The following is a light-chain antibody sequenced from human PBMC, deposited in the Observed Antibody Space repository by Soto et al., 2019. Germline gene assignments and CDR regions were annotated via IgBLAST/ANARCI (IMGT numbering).Light chain of an antibody. Sequence: QAVVTQPASVSGSPGQSITISCTGTSSDVGGYNYVSWYQQHPGKAPKLMIYDVSNRPSGVSNRFSGSKSGNTASLTISGLQAEDEADYYCSSYTSSRTPYVFGTGTKLTVL. CDR2: DVS. CDR3: SSYTSSRTPYV. CDR1: SSDVGGYNY. V-gene: IGLV2-14*01. J-gene: IGLJ1*01.